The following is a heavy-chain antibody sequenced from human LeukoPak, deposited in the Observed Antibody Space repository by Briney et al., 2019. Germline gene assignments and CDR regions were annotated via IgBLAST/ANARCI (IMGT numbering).Heavy chain of an antibody. CDR2: IKSKNDGRTT. J-gene: IGHJ4*02. V-gene: IGHV3-15*01. D-gene: IGHD1-14*01. CDR1: GLTFTSAW. Sequence: GGSLRLSCAASGLTFTSAWMGWVRQAPGKGLEWVGRIKSKNDGRTTDYAGPVRDRFTISTEDSKITKYLQMNNLKIEDTSVYYCTTDGGITIRPLFDFWGQGTLVTVSS. CDR3: TTDGGITIRPLFDF.